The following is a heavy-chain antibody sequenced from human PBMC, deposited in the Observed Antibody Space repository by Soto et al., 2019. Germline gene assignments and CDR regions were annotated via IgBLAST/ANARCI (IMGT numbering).Heavy chain of an antibody. J-gene: IGHJ4*02. CDR3: ARRGPGTYFEY. V-gene: IGHV3-23*01. CDR2: ISGSGDST. Sequence: EVQLLDSGGGLVQPGGSLRLSCAASGFTFSSYAMNWVRQAPGKGLEWVSVISGSGDSTYYADSVKGRFTISRDNSKNTLYLQMNSLRAEDTAVHYCARRGPGTYFEYWGQGTLVTVSS. D-gene: IGHD6-13*01. CDR1: GFTFSSYA.